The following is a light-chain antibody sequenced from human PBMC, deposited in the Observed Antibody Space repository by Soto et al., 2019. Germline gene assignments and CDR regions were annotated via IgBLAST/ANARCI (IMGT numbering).Light chain of an antibody. CDR1: SSNIGAGYN. CDR3: QSYDSSLSGSV. CDR2: GNS. V-gene: IGLV1-40*01. Sequence: QHVLTQPPSVSGAPGQRVTISCTGSSSNIGAGYNVHWYQQLPGTAPKLLIYGNSNRPSGVPDRFSGSKSGTSASLAITGLQAEDEADYYRQSYDSSLSGSVFGGGTKLTVL. J-gene: IGLJ3*02.